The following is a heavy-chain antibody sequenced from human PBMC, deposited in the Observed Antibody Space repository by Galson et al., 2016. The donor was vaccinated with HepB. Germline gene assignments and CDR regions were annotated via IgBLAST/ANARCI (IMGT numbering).Heavy chain of an antibody. CDR3: ASRHSGWYYFDY. CDR2: ISGGSSYI. V-gene: IGHV3-21*01. J-gene: IGHJ4*02. Sequence: SLRLSCAVSGITFRSYTMNWVRQAPGKGLQWVSSISGGSSYIHYADSVKGRFTISRDNAKNSPYLQMNSLRAEDTAVYYCASRHSGWYYFDYWGQGTLVTVSS. D-gene: IGHD6-19*01. CDR1: GITFRSYT.